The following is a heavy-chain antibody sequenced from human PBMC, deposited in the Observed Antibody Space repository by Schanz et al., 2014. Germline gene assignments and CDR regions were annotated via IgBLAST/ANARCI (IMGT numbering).Heavy chain of an antibody. CDR1: GFTFSSYA. CDR3: AKAEYDILTDSYSRLDP. V-gene: IGHV3-23*01. D-gene: IGHD3-9*01. CDR2: ISASGGST. Sequence: EVQLLESGGGLVQPGGSLRLSCAASGFTFSSYAMSWVRQAPGKGLEWVSTISASGGSTYYADSVKGRFTISRDNSKNTLYLHMNTLRSDDTAVYYCAKAEYDILTDSYSRLDPWGQGTLVTVSS. J-gene: IGHJ5*02.